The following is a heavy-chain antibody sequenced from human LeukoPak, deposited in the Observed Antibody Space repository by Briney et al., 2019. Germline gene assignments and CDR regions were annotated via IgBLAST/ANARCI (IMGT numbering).Heavy chain of an antibody. J-gene: IGHJ5*02. CDR1: GFTFSSYW. V-gene: IGHV3-7*01. D-gene: IGHD3-3*01. Sequence: GGSLRLYCAASGFTFSSYWMSWVRQAPGKGLEWVANIKQDGSEKYYVDSVKGRFTISRDNAKNSLYLQMNSLRAEDTAVYYCARGRYDFWSGYRPSAAMGNWFDPWGQGTLVTVSS. CDR3: ARGRYDFWSGYRPSAAMGNWFDP. CDR2: IKQDGSEK.